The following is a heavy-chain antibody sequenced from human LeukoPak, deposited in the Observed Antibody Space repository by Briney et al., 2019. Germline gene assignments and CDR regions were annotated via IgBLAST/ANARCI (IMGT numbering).Heavy chain of an antibody. V-gene: IGHV4-59*01. J-gene: IGHJ5*02. CDR1: GGSISSYY. CDR2: IHYTGST. Sequence: SEPLSLTCTVSGGSISSYYWSWIRQPPGKGLEWRWDIHYTGSTDYNPSLKSRVTISLDTSKTQCSLKLSSVTAADTAIYYCAREKVRGVFNWFDPWGQGTLVTVSS. CDR3: AREKVRGVFNWFDP. D-gene: IGHD3-10*01.